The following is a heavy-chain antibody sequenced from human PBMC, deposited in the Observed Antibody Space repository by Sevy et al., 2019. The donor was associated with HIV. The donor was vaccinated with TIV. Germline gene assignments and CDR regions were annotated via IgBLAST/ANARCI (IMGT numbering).Heavy chain of an antibody. D-gene: IGHD3-10*01. V-gene: IGHV3-21*01. Sequence: GESLKISCVASGLTFSSYSMKWVRQAPGKGPEWVSSISSSSSYIYYADSVKGRFTISRDNAKKSLYLQVNSLRAEDTAVYYCARDRDGSGSSGGYGMDVWGQGTTVTVSS. J-gene: IGHJ6*02. CDR2: ISSSSSYI. CDR1: GLTFSSYS. CDR3: ARDRDGSGSSGGYGMDV.